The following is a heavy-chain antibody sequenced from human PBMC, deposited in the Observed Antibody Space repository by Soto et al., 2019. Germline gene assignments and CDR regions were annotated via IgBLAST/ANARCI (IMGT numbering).Heavy chain of an antibody. CDR1: GGSISSYH. V-gene: IGHV4-4*08. Sequence: SETLSLTCIVSGGSISSYHWSWIRQPPGKGLEWIAYMHNNGNANYNPSLKSRVTMSVDTSQNQFSLNLCSVTAADTAVYYCAGRASLASVEIFSGGLSGYNWVDPWGRGTLVTVSS. CDR3: AGRASLASVEIFSGGLSGYNWVDP. J-gene: IGHJ5*01. CDR2: MHNNGNA. D-gene: IGHD3-3*01.